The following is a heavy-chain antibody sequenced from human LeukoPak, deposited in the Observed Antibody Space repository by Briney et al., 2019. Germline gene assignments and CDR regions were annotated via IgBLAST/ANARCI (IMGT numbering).Heavy chain of an antibody. V-gene: IGHV3-23*01. CDR1: GLTFRSYA. CDR3: AKTTAGNSSGRYPGWPVDY. Sequence: GGSLRLSCAASGLTFRSYAIYWVRQAPGKGLEWVSGISGSGGDTYFADSVKGRFTISRDHSKNTVFLQMDSLRAEDTAVYYCAKTTAGNSSGRYPGWPVDYWGQGTLVTVSS. CDR2: ISGSGGDT. D-gene: IGHD6-19*01. J-gene: IGHJ4*02.